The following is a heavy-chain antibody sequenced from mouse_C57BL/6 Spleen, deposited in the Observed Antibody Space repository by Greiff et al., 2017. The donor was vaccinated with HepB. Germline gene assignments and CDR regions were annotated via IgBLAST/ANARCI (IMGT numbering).Heavy chain of an antibody. J-gene: IGHJ3*01. CDR3: ARQGITPFAY. CDR2: ISSGGSYT. Sequence: DVHLVESGGDLVKPGGSLKLSCAASGFTFSSYGMSWVRQTPDKRLEWVATISSGGSYTYYPDSVKGRFTISRDNAKNTRYMQMSSLKSEDTAMYYCARQGITPFAYWGQGTLVTVSA. V-gene: IGHV5-6*01. CDR1: GFTFSSYG. D-gene: IGHD1-3*01.